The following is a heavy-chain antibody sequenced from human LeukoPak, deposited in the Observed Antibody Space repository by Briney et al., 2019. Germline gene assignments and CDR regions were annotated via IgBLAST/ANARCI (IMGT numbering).Heavy chain of an antibody. J-gene: IGHJ6*03. CDR1: GYTFTAYY. D-gene: IGHD6-19*01. CDR3: ARAGSSYYYMDV. Sequence: ASVKVSCKASGYTFTAYYIHWVRQAPGQGLEWMGIINPSGGSTSYAQKFQGRVTMTRDMSTSTVYMELSSLRSEDTAVYYCARAGSSYYYMDVWGKGTTVTVSS. V-gene: IGHV1-46*01. CDR2: INPSGGST.